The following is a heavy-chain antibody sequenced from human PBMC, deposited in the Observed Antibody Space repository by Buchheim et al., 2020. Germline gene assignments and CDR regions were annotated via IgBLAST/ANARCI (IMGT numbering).Heavy chain of an antibody. D-gene: IGHD3-22*01. Sequence: EVQLVESGGGLVQPGGSLRLSCAASGFTFSSYEMNWVRQAPGKGLEWASYISSSGSTIYYADSVKGRFTISRDNAKNSLYLQMNSLRAEDTAVYYCARGYDSSGYYSENPFDYWGQGTL. V-gene: IGHV3-48*03. CDR3: ARGYDSSGYYSENPFDY. CDR2: ISSSGSTI. CDR1: GFTFSSYE. J-gene: IGHJ4*02.